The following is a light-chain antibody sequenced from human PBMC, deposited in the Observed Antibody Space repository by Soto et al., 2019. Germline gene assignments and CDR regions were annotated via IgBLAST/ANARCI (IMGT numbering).Light chain of an antibody. J-gene: IGKJ2*01. Sequence: EIVLTQSPATLSLSPGERATLPCRASQSVSSYLAWYQQKPGQAPRLLIYDASNRATGIPARFSGSGSGTDFTLTISSLEPEDFAVYYCQQRNNWPPMYTFGQGTKLEIK. CDR3: QQRNNWPPMYT. V-gene: IGKV3-11*01. CDR1: QSVSSY. CDR2: DAS.